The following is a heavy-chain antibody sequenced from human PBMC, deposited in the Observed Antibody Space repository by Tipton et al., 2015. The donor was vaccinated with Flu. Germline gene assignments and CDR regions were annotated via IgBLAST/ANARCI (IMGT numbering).Heavy chain of an antibody. CDR2: INQSGST. D-gene: IGHD1-7*01. CDR1: GGSFSAYQ. V-gene: IGHV4-34*01. CDR3: ARRSIWNYGGLAAFDI. Sequence: SCAVYGGSFSAYQWTWIRQSPGKGLEWIGEINQSGSTKYNPSLKSRVSMSVDTSENQFSLRLTSVTAADTAIYYCARRSIWNYGGLAAFDIWGQGTKVTVSS. J-gene: IGHJ3*02.